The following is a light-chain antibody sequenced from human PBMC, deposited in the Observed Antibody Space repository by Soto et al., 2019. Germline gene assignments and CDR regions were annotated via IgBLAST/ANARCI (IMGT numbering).Light chain of an antibody. CDR2: SAY. CDR1: QNIDTY. Sequence: DIQMTQSPSSLSASVGDRVTITCRASQNIDTYLNWYLQKPGQAPKLLIYSAYSLQSGVSPRFSGDGSGTDFTVTISSLAPEGFATYYCQQSYNFPRTFGQGTTV. J-gene: IGKJ1*01. V-gene: IGKV1-39*01. CDR3: QQSYNFPRT.